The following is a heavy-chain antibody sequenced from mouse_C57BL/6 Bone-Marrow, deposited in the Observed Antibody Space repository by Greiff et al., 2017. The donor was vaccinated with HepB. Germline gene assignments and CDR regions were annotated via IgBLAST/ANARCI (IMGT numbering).Heavy chain of an antibody. J-gene: IGHJ2*01. CDR2: INPSNGGI. CDR1: GYTFTSFW. Sequence: VQLQQPGTELVKPGASVKLSCKASGYTFTSFWMHWVQQKPGQGLEWIGNINPSNGGINYNEKFKSKSTLTVDKSSSTAYMQLSSLTSEDSSVYYCARSMIKGYWGQGTTLTVSS. D-gene: IGHD2-4*01. V-gene: IGHV1-53*01. CDR3: ARSMIKGY.